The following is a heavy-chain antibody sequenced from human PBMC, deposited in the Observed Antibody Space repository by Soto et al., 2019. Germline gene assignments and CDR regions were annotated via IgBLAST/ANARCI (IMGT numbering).Heavy chain of an antibody. Sequence: SETLSLTCAVYGGSFSGYYWSWIRQPPGKGLEWIGEINHSGSTNYNPSLKSRVTISVDTSKNQFSLKLSSVTAADTAVYYCARGIQLWPHRSPYFDYWGQGTLVTVSS. CDR1: GGSFSGYY. J-gene: IGHJ4*02. CDR2: INHSGST. CDR3: ARGIQLWPHRSPYFDY. V-gene: IGHV4-34*01. D-gene: IGHD5-18*01.